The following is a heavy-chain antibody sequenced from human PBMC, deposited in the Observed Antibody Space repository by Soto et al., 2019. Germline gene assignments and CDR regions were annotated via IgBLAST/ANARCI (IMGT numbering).Heavy chain of an antibody. Sequence: GGSLSLSCAASGFTFSSYGMHWVRQAPGKGLEWVAVIWYDGNNKYYADSVKGRFTISRDNSKNTLNMQMNSLRAEDTAVYYCARETNAGYSSGWLSYWGQGTLVTVSS. CDR3: ARETNAGYSSGWLSY. CDR1: GFTFSSYG. CDR2: IWYDGNNK. D-gene: IGHD6-19*01. V-gene: IGHV3-33*01. J-gene: IGHJ4*02.